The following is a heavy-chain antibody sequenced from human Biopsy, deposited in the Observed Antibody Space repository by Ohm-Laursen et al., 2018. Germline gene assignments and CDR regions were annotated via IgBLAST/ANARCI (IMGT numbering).Heavy chain of an antibody. V-gene: IGHV4-59*12. D-gene: IGHD3-22*01. CDR2: IYYNGDT. Sequence: SETLSLTCTVSDVSISTYYWSWIRQSPGRGLEWIAHIYYNGDTDYNPSLKSRVTISVDTSKNQFSLKVRSVTAADTAVYYCVRGVDYYDPYHYYALDVWGQGTTVTVSS. J-gene: IGHJ6*02. CDR3: VRGVDYYDPYHYYALDV. CDR1: DVSISTYY.